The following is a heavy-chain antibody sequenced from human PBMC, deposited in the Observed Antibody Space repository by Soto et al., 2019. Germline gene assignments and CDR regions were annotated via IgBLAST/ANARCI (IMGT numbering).Heavy chain of an antibody. Sequence: SXGSLRRTFAASRFTFSDYRVNWVRQAPGEGLEWVSYISGGGETIYYADSVRGRFTISRDNAKNSLFLQMNSLREEDTAVYYCARQSQSSQWLPTRYVDSWGQGTLVTVSS. CDR2: ISGGGETI. D-gene: IGHD6-19*01. CDR3: ARQSQSSQWLPTRYVDS. CDR1: RFTFSDYR. V-gene: IGHV3-48*02. J-gene: IGHJ4*02.